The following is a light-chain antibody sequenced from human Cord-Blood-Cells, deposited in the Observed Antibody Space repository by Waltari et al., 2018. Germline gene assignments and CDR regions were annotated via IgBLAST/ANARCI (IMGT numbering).Light chain of an antibody. Sequence: DMMLTQSPATLSLSPGERATLSGRASQSVSSYLAWYQQKPGQAPRLLIYDASNRATGIPARFSGSGSGTDFTLTISGLEPEDFAVYYCKQRSNWITFGPGTKVDIK. J-gene: IGKJ3*01. CDR2: DAS. CDR3: KQRSNWIT. V-gene: IGKV3-11*01. CDR1: QSVSSY.